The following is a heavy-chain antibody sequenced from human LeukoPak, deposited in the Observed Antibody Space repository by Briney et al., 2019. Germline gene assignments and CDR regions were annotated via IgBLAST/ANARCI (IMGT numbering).Heavy chain of an antibody. CDR1: GFNFDRYT. V-gene: IGHV3-43*01. CDR2: AGWAGGTT. D-gene: IGHD3-10*02. Sequence: GGSLRLSCATSGFNFDRYTIHWVRQAPGKGLEWVSLAGWAGGTTFYSDSVKGRFTISRDSGRKSVYLQMNSLTTDDTAFYFCAKELDTMFFDYWGQGALVTVSS. J-gene: IGHJ4*02. CDR3: AKELDTMFFDY.